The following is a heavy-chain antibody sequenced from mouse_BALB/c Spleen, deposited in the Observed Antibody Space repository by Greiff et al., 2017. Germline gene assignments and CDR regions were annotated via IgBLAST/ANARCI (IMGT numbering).Heavy chain of an antibody. CDR2: IDPENGDT. D-gene: IGHD1-1*01. CDR1: GFNIKDYY. V-gene: IGHV14-4*02. CDR3: ARSTVVGEDAMDD. Sequence: VQLQQSGAELVRSGASVKLSCTASGFNIKDYYMHWVKQRPEQGLEWIGWIDPENGDTEYAPKFKGKATLTVDTSSSTAYVDLSSLTSEDSAVYYCARSTVVGEDAMDDWGQGTSVTVSS. J-gene: IGHJ4*01.